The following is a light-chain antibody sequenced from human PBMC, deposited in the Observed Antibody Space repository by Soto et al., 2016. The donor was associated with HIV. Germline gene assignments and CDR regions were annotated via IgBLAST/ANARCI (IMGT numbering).Light chain of an antibody. CDR1: DIGSKS. CDR3: QVWDSSSDHWV. CDR2: DDD. V-gene: IGLV3-21*03. J-gene: IGLJ3*02. Sequence: SYELSQPPSVSVAPGKTARITCGGNDIGSKSVHWYQQKPGQAPVLVVYDDDDRPSGIPERFSGSSSGNTATLTISRVEIGDEADYYCQVWDSSSDHWVFGGGTKADRP.